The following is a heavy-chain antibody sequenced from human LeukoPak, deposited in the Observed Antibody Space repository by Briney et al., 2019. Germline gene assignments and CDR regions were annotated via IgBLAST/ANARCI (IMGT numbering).Heavy chain of an antibody. J-gene: IGHJ4*02. CDR1: GFTFSSFA. D-gene: IGHD1-14*01. V-gene: IGHV3-30*04. CDR2: ISYDGSIK. CDR3: AREGAKTAELDY. Sequence: PGTSLRLSCAASGFTFSSFAMHWVRQAPGKGLEWVAIISYDGSIKYYADSVRGRFTISRDNSRNTLYLQMDSLRAEDRAVYYCAREGAKTAELDYWGQGTLVTVSS.